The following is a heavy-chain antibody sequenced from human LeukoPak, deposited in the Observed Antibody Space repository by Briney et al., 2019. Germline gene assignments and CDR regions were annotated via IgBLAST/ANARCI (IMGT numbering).Heavy chain of an antibody. CDR1: GGTFSSYA. D-gene: IGHD6-19*01. Sequence: SVKVSCKASGGTFSSYAISWVRQAPGQGLEWMGGIIPIFGTANYAQKFQGRVTITTDESTSTAYMELSSLRSEDTAVYYCASDPLSYSSGWARYFQHWGQGTLVTVSS. V-gene: IGHV1-69*05. J-gene: IGHJ1*01. CDR2: IIPIFGTA. CDR3: ASDPLSYSSGWARYFQH.